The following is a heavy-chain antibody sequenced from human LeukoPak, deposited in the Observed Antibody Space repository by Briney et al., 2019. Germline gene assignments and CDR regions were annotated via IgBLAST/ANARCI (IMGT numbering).Heavy chain of an antibody. Sequence: PSETLSLTCTVSGGSISSYYWSWIRQPPGKGLEWIGYIYYSGSTNYNPSLKSRVTISVDTSKNQFSLKLSSVTAADTAVYYCARESWYSNYPWFDPWGQGTLVTVSS. CDR3: ARESWYSNYPWFDP. J-gene: IGHJ5*02. V-gene: IGHV4-59*01. CDR2: IYYSGST. D-gene: IGHD4-11*01. CDR1: GGSISSYY.